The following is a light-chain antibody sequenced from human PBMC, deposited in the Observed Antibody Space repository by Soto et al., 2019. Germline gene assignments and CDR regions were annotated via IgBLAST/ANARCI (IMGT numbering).Light chain of an antibody. Sequence: QSVLTQPPSVSAAPGQKVTISCSGSSSNIGNNYVSWYQQLPGTAPKLLIYDNNKRPSGIPDRFSGSKSGTSATLGITGLQTRDEADYYCGTWDSSLSAHVFGTGTKVTVL. J-gene: IGLJ1*01. V-gene: IGLV1-51*01. CDR1: SSNIGNNY. CDR3: GTWDSSLSAHV. CDR2: DNN.